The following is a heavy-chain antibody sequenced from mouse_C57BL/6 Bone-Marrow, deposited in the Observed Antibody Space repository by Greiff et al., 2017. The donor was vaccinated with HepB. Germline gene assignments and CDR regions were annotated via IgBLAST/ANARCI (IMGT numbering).Heavy chain of an antibody. V-gene: IGHV5-16*01. CDR2: INYDGSST. CDR1: GFTFSDYY. Sequence: EVMLVESEGGLVQPGSSMKLSCTASGFTFSDYYMAWVRQVPEKGLEWVANINYDGSSTYYLDSLKSRFIISRDNAKNILYLQMSSLKSEDTATYYCARAPDYYGSSGDWYFDVWGTGTTVTVSS. J-gene: IGHJ1*03. D-gene: IGHD1-1*01. CDR3: ARAPDYYGSSGDWYFDV.